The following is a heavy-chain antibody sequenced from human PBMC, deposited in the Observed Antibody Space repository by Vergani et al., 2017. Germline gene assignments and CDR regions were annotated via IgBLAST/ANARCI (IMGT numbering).Heavy chain of an antibody. D-gene: IGHD5-18*01. V-gene: IGHV3-30-3*01. J-gene: IGHJ5*02. CDR1: GFTFSSYA. CDR2: ISYDGSNK. Sequence: QVQLVESGGGVVQPGRSLRLSCAASGFTFSSYAMHWVRQAPGKGLEWVAVISYDGSNKYYADSVKGRFTISRDNSKNTLYLQMNSLRAEDTAVYYCAKDFTARKSDWFDPWGQGTLVTVSS. CDR3: AKDFTARKSDWFDP.